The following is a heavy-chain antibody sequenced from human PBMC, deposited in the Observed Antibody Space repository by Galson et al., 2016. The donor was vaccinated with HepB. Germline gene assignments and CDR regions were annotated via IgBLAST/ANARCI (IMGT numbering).Heavy chain of an antibody. CDR1: GFTFDDYT. V-gene: IGHV3-43*01. Sequence: SLRLSCAASGFTFDDYTMHWVRQVPGKGLEWVGLISWDGRSPDYADSVRGRFTISRDNRQNLMYLQMNSLRVEDTAVYYCARDYSGQLWLLGGFDYWGQGTLVTVSS. CDR2: ISWDGRSP. CDR3: ARDYSGQLWLLGGFDY. D-gene: IGHD5-18*01. J-gene: IGHJ4*02.